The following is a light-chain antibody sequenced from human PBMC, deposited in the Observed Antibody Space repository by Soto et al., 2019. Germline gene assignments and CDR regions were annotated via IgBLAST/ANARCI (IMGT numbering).Light chain of an antibody. CDR1: SSNIGINT. Sequence: QSVLTQPPSASGTPGQRVTVSCSGGSSNIGINTVNWYQQLPRTAPKVVIHTNNQRPSGVPDRFSGSKSGTSASLAISGLQSGDEADYYCGAWDESLNGYVFGTGTKVTV. CDR3: GAWDESLNGYV. J-gene: IGLJ1*01. CDR2: TNN. V-gene: IGLV1-44*01.